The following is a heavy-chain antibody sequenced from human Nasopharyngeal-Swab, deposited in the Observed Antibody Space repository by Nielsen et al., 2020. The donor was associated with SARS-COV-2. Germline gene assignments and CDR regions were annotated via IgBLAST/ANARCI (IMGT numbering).Heavy chain of an antibody. D-gene: IGHD3-3*02. J-gene: IGHJ6*02. V-gene: IGHV1-3*01. Sequence: SVKVSCKASGYTFSSYAMHWVRQAPGQSLEWMGWINAGNGYTKYSQKFQGRVTMTRDTSASTAYMELSSLRSEDTAVYYCSRDHRGRSIYFMDVWGQGTTVTVSS. CDR3: SRDHRGRSIYFMDV. CDR1: GYTFSSYA. CDR2: INAGNGYT.